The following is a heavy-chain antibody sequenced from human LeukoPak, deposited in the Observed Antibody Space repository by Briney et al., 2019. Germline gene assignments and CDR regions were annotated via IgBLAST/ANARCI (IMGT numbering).Heavy chain of an antibody. D-gene: IGHD5-12*01. J-gene: IGHJ3*02. V-gene: IGHV1-58*01. CDR2: IVVGSGNT. CDR3: AADPGYSGFDAFDI. Sequence: GAPVKVSCKASGFTFTSSAVQWVRQARGQRLEWIGWIVVGSGNTNYAQKFQERVTITRDMSTSTAYMELSSLRSEDTAVYYCAADPGYSGFDAFDIWGQGTMVTVSS. CDR1: GFTFTSSA.